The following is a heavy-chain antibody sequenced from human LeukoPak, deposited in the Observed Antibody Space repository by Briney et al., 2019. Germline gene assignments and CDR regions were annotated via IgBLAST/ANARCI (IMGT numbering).Heavy chain of an antibody. Sequence: GGSLRLSCAASGFTFSSYSMNWVRQAPGKGLEWVSSISSSSSYIYYADSVKSRFTISRDNAKNSLYLQMNSLRAEDTAVYYCARVGGYSYGYYYYGMDVWGQGTTVTVSS. CDR1: GFTFSSYS. J-gene: IGHJ6*02. CDR2: ISSSSSYI. V-gene: IGHV3-21*01. CDR3: ARVGGYSYGYYYYGMDV. D-gene: IGHD5-18*01.